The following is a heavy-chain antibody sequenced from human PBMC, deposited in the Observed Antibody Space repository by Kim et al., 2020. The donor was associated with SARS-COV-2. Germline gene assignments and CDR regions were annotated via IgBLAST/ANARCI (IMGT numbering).Heavy chain of an antibody. CDR3: ARPMSPYSSSWHDRGHNPVTGAYGMDV. CDR2: IIPIFGTA. V-gene: IGHV1-69*13. CDR1: GGTFSSYA. J-gene: IGHJ6*02. D-gene: IGHD6-13*01. Sequence: SVKVSCKASGGTFSSYAISWVRQAPGQGLEWMGGIIPIFGTANYAQKFQGRVTITADESTSTAYMELSSLRSEDTAVYYCARPMSPYSSSWHDRGHNPVTGAYGMDVWGQGTTVTVSS.